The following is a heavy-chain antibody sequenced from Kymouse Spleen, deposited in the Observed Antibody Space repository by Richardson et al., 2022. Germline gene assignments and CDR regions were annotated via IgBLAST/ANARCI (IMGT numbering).Heavy chain of an antibody. CDR2: IYYSGST. J-gene: IGHJ4*02. Sequence: QVQLQESGPGLVKPSQTLSLTCTVSGGSISSGGYYWSWIRQHPGKGLEWIGYIYYSGSTYYNPSLKSRVTISVDTSKNQFSLKLSSVTAADTAVYYCARGSPITMVRGVYFDYWGQGTLVTVSS. CDR3: ARGSPITMVRGVYFDY. V-gene: IGHV4-31*03. CDR1: GGSISSGGYY. D-gene: IGHD3-10*01.